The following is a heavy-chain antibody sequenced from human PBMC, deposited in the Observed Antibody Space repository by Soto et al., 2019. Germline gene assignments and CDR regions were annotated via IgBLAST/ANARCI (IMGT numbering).Heavy chain of an antibody. CDR1: GFTFSTYA. Sequence: WGSLRLSCSASGFTFSTYAMIWVRQAPGKGLEWVSAISGSGDSTYYADSVKGRFTISRDNSKNTLYLQMSSLRAEDTAIYYCAKDSFINLRGYDSYWGQGTLVTVSS. V-gene: IGHV3-23*01. J-gene: IGHJ4*02. D-gene: IGHD5-12*01. CDR3: AKDSFINLRGYDSY. CDR2: ISGSGDST.